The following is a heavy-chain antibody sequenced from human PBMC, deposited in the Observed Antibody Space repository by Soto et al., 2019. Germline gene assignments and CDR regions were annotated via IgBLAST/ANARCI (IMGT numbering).Heavy chain of an antibody. V-gene: IGHV4-31*03. D-gene: IGHD3-22*01. CDR2: IYYIGTT. J-gene: IGHJ5*02. CDR1: GDSINNGGYY. CDR3: ARGVYYYDSSGYENLNWFDP. Sequence: SETLSLTCTVSGDSINNGGYYWTWIRQHPGKGLDWIGYIYYIGTTHYSPSLKSRVTISVGTSGNQFSLKLSSVTAADTAVYFCARGVYYYDSSGYENLNWFDPWGQGTLVTVSS.